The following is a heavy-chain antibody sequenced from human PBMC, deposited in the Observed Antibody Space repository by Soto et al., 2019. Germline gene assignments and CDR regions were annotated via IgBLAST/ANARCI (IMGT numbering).Heavy chain of an antibody. CDR2: INHSGST. V-gene: IGHV4-34*01. D-gene: IGHD2-15*01. Sequence: QVQLQQWGAGLLKPSETLSLTCAVYGGSFSGYYWSWIRQPPGKGLEWIGEINHSGSTNYNPSLKSRVTISVDTSTNQFSLTLSSVTAADTAVYYCARAFSGLPDYGGQGTLVTVSS. CDR1: GGSFSGYY. CDR3: ARAFSGLPDY. J-gene: IGHJ4*02.